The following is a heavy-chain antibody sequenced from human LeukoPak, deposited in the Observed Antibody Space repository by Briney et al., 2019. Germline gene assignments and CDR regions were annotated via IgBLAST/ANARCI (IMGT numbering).Heavy chain of an antibody. CDR2: INHSGST. CDR1: GALSSGYS. Sequence: PSETLSFTCAVFGALSSGYSWRWVSQPPGKGLEWIGEINHSGSTNYNPSLKSRVTISVDTSKNQFSLKLSSLTVAVTSCYKSTSKLSNCLPYNCGDPGGQGTLVTVSS. D-gene: IGHD2-21*01. J-gene: IGHJ5*02. CDR3: TSKLSNCLPYNCGDP. V-gene: IGHV4-34*01.